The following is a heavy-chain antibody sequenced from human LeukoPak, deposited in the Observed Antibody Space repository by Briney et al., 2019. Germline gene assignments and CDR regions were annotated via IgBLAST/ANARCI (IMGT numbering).Heavy chain of an antibody. J-gene: IGHJ6*02. CDR1: GFTVNSDY. CDR2: IYTGGNT. V-gene: IGHV3-53*01. D-gene: IGHD6-19*01. CDR3: ARGVFIAVAGPYGMDV. Sequence: GGSLRLSCAASGFTVNSDYMSWVRQAPGKGLEWVSVIYTGGNTYYADSVKGRFTISRDNSKNTLYFQMNSLRGEDTAVYYCARGVFIAVAGPYGMDVWGQGTTVTV.